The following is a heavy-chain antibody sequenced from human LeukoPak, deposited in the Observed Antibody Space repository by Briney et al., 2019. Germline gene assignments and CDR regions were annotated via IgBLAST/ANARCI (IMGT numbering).Heavy chain of an antibody. J-gene: IGHJ3*02. CDR3: ARVSEWLRGAFDI. V-gene: IGHV3-33*01. Sequence: SNKYYTDSVKGRFTISRDNSKNTLYLQMNSQRAEDTAVYYCARVSEWLRGAFDIWGQGTMVTVSS. D-gene: IGHD5-12*01. CDR2: SNK.